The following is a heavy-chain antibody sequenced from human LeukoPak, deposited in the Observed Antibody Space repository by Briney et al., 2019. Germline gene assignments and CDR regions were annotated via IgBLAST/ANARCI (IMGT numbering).Heavy chain of an antibody. V-gene: IGHV3-30-3*01. Sequence: GGSLRLSCAASGFTFSSYAMHWVRQAPGKGLEWVAVISYDGSNKYYADSVKGRFTISRDNSKNTLYLQMNSLRAEDTAVYCCARGDIVVDAPFGYWGQGTLVTVSS. CDR3: ARGDIVVDAPFGY. CDR2: ISYDGSNK. D-gene: IGHD2-15*01. J-gene: IGHJ4*02. CDR1: GFTFSSYA.